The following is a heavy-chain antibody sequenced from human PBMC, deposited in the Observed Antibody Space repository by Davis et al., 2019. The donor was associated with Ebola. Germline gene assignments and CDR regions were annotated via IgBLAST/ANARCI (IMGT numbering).Heavy chain of an antibody. CDR1: GFTSSSYG. CDR3: ARELTTEAFDY. CDR2: IWYDGSNK. V-gene: IGHV3-33*01. D-gene: IGHD1-14*01. Sequence: PGGSLRLSCAASGFTSSSYGMHWVPKVPGKGLEWVAVIWYDGSNKYYADSVKGRFTISRDNSKNTLYLQMNSLRAEDTAVYYCARELTTEAFDYWGQGTLVTVSS. J-gene: IGHJ4*02.